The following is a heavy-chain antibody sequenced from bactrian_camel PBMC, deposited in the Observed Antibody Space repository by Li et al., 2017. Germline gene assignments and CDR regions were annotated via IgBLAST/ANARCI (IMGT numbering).Heavy chain of an antibody. CDR1: GDSFGWPC. CDR2: IDSVGST. Sequence: QVQLVESGGGSVQSGGSLRLSCTASGDSFGWPCMGWIRQAPGKAREGVAIIDSVGSTNYADSVKGRFTISRDNAKNTVYLQLNSLKTEDMAVYYCAADGVWNQFGYWGQGTQVTVS. J-gene: IGHJ6*01. V-gene: IGHV3S53*01. CDR3: AADGVWNQFGY.